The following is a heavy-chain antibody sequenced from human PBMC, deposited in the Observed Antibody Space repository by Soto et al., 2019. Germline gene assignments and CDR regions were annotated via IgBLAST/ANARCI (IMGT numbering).Heavy chain of an antibody. CDR2: IYYSGSN. Sequence: PSETLSLTCSVSGGSINSGDYYWSWIRQSTGKGLEWIGYIYYSGSNYYNPTLKGRSTISIDTYKNQFFLDVVTAAAADAADYSCAKLYTGYEAFDYWGQGTLVTVS. V-gene: IGHV4-30-4*01. CDR1: GGSINSGDYY. D-gene: IGHD5-12*01. CDR3: AKLYTGYEAFDY. J-gene: IGHJ4*02.